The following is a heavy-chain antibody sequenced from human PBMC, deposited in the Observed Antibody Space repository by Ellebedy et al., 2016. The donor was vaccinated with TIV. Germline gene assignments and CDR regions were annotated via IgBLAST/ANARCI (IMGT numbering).Heavy chain of an antibody. V-gene: IGHV5-51*01. Sequence: GESLKISCRGSGYNFTSYYIGWVRQMPGKGLEWMGIIFPYDSDPRYSPSFQGQVTISADKSPRTAYLQWSSLKASDTAMYYCARHRRYCSSPSCRNYFYYMDVWGKGTTVTVSS. D-gene: IGHD2-2*01. CDR2: IFPYDSDP. J-gene: IGHJ6*03. CDR1: GYNFTSYY. CDR3: ARHRRYCSSPSCRNYFYYMDV.